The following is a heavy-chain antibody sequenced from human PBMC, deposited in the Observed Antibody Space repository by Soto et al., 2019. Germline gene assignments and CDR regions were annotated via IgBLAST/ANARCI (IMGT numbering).Heavy chain of an antibody. Sequence: QVQLVQSGAEVKKPGASVKVSCKASGYVFTSYGISWVRQAPGQGLEWMGWFRAYNGDTTYAQKFQGRVTLTTDTSPSTVYKELRSLRSDVTAVYYCARDWGYTGSYRSPTIDDWGQGTRVTVSS. J-gene: IGHJ4*02. V-gene: IGHV1-18*01. D-gene: IGHD1-26*01. CDR2: FRAYNGDT. CDR1: GYVFTSYG. CDR3: ARDWGYTGSYRSPTIDD.